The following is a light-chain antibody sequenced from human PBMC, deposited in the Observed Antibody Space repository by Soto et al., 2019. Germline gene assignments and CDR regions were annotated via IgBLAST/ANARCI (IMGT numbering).Light chain of an antibody. J-gene: IGKJ3*01. V-gene: IGKV1-9*01. CDR2: GAS. CDR1: PAIASF. Sequence: IQLTQSPSSLSASVGDRVTITCRASPAIASFLAWYQQKPGTAPKLLIYGASTLQSGVPSRFSGSRSGTDYTLTIASLQPEDFATYYCQKYNSAPRTFGPGTKVDIK. CDR3: QKYNSAPRT.